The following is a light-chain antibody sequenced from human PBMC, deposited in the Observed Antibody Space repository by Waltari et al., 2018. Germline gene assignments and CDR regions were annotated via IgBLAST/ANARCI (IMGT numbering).Light chain of an antibody. CDR3: SSYAGSNNIL. CDR1: RSDIVGYNF. V-gene: IGLV2-8*01. J-gene: IGLJ2*01. Sequence: QSALTQPPSASGSPGQSVTIPCTGTRSDIVGYNFVSLYQHHPGSAPKLLIYDVSKRPSGVPDRFAGSKSGNTASLTVSGLQAEDEGDYYCSSYAGSNNILFGGGTKVTVL. CDR2: DVS.